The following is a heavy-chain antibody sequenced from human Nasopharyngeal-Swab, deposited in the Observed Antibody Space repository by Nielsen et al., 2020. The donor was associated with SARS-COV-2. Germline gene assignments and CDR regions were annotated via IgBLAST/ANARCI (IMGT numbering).Heavy chain of an antibody. J-gene: IGHJ4*02. V-gene: IGHV4-34*01. CDR1: GGSFSGYY. D-gene: IGHD2-2*01. CDR3: ARQLDCSSTSCPAGEFDY. Sequence: SETLSLTCAVYGGSFSGYYWSWIRQPPGKGLEWIWEINHSGSTNYNPSLKSRVTISVDTSKNQFSLELSSVNAADTAVYYWARQLDCSSTSCPAGEFDYWGQGTLVTVSS. CDR2: INHSGST.